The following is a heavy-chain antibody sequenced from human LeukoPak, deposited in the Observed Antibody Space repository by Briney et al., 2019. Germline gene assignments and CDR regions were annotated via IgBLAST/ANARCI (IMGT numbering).Heavy chain of an antibody. Sequence: ASVKVSFTASGYTFTSYYMHWVRQAPGQGLEWMGIINPSGGSTSYAQKFQGRVTMTRDTSTSTVYMELSSLRSEDTAVYYCASLFGVAGGPFDYWGQGTLVTVSS. CDR1: GYTFTSYY. D-gene: IGHD3-3*01. V-gene: IGHV1-46*01. CDR3: ASLFGVAGGPFDY. J-gene: IGHJ4*02. CDR2: INPSGGST.